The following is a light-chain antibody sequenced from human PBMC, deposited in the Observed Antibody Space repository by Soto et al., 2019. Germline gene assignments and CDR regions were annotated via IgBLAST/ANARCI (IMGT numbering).Light chain of an antibody. J-gene: IGKJ2*01. CDR1: QSVLYSSNNKDY. CDR2: WAS. Sequence: DIVMTQSPDSLAVSLGERATINCKSSQSVLYSSNNKDYLAWYQQKPGQPPKLLIYWASTRESGVPDRFSGSGSGTDFTLTIRSLQAEDVAVYYCHQYYSTPHTFGQGTKLEIK. CDR3: HQYYSTPHT. V-gene: IGKV4-1*01.